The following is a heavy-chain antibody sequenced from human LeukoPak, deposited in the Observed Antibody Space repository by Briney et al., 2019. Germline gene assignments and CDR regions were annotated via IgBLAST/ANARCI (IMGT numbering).Heavy chain of an antibody. V-gene: IGHV3-33*05. CDR1: GFTFSSYG. D-gene: IGHD3-22*01. CDR2: ISYDGSNK. CDR3: ARDLDYYDGGTFDY. J-gene: IGHJ4*02. Sequence: GGSLRLSCAASGFTFSSYGMHWVRQAPGKGLEWVAVISYDGSNKYYADSVKGRFTISRDNSKNTLYLQMNSLRAEDTAVYYCARDLDYYDGGTFDYWGQGTLVTVSS.